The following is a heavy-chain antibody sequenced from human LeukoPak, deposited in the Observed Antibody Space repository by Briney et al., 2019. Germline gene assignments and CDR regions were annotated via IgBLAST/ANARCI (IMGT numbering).Heavy chain of an antibody. CDR3: AKGRNTYYKDYYYVMDV. CDR2: ISSSGSTI. Sequence: GGSLRLSCAASGFTFSDYYMSWIRQAPGKGLEWVSYISSSGSTIYYADPVKGRFTISRDNAKNSLSLQMNSLRAEDTALYYCAKGRNTYYKDYYYVMDVWGQGTTVTVSS. V-gene: IGHV3-11*01. CDR1: GFTFSDYY. D-gene: IGHD3-10*01. J-gene: IGHJ6*02.